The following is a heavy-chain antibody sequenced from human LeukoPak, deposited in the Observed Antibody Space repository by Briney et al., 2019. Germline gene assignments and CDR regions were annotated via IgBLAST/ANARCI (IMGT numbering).Heavy chain of an antibody. CDR3: ARGGAVAATRD. J-gene: IGHJ4*02. Sequence: GGSLRLSCAASGFTFSSYTMSWVRQAPGKGLDWVSAIVGSSGNTYYADSVKGRFTISRDNAKNSLYLQMNSLRAEDTAVYYCARGGAVAATRDWGQGTLVTVSS. CDR1: GFTFSSYT. CDR2: IVGSSGNT. V-gene: IGHV3-23*01. D-gene: IGHD6-19*01.